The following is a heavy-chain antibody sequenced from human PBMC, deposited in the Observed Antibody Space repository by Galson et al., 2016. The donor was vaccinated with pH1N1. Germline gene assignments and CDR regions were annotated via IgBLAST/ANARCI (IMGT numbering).Heavy chain of an antibody. CDR3: ARMGAASGGRYYYGMDV. V-gene: IGHV2-70*04. J-gene: IGHJ6*02. CDR1: GFSLSTFGVR. Sequence: PALVKPTQTLKLTCTFSGFSLSTFGVRVSWIRQSPGKALEWLARIDWDDEKFYSPSLKTRLTTSKDTSKDQVVLTMTNMDPVDTGTYYCARMGAASGGRYYYGMDVWGQGTTVTVSS. CDR2: IDWDDEK. D-gene: IGHD1-26*01.